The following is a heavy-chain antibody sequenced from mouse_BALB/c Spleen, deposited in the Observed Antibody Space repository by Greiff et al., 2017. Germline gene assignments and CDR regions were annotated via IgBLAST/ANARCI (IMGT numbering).Heavy chain of an antibody. CDR1: GYTFTSYW. V-gene: IGHV1-7*01. D-gene: IGHD1-1*01. Sequence: QVQLQQSGAELAKPGASVKMSCKASGYTFTSYWMHWVKQRPGQGLEWIGYINPSTGYTEYNQKFKDKATLTADKSSSTAYMQLSSLTSEDSAVYYCARWDYYGSRGFAYWGQGTLVTVSA. CDR3: ARWDYYGSRGFAY. J-gene: IGHJ3*01. CDR2: INPSTGYT.